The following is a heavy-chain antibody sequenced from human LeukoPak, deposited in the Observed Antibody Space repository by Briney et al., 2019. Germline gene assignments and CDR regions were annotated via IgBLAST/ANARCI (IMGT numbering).Heavy chain of an antibody. CDR3: ASRVSDYGSGSFESDAFDI. J-gene: IGHJ3*02. CDR1: GFTFTNYN. Sequence: ASVKVSCKASGFTFTNYNLHWVRQAPGQRLEWMGIINPSGGSTNYAQNFQGRVTMTTDTSTSTAYMELRSLRSDDTAVYYCASRVSDYGSGSFESDAFDIWGQGTMVTVSS. V-gene: IGHV1-46*01. CDR2: INPSGGST. D-gene: IGHD3-10*01.